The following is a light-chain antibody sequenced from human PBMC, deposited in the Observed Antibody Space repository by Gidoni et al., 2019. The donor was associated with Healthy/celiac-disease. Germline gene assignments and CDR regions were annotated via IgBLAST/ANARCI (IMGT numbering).Light chain of an antibody. V-gene: IGLV3-1*01. J-gene: IGLJ2*01. CDR3: QAWDSSTVV. CDR1: KLGDKY. Sequence: SYELTQPPSVPVCPGQTASITCSGDKLGDKYACWYQQKPGQSPVLVIYQDSKRPSGIPERFSGSNSGNTATLTISGTQAMDEDDYYCQAWDSSTVVFGGGTKLTVL. CDR2: QDS.